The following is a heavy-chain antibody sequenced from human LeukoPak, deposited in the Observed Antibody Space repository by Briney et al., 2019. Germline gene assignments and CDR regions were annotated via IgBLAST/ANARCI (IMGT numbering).Heavy chain of an antibody. CDR3: AKDPTDNWFDP. CDR1: GFTFDDYA. CDR2: ISWHGGDT. Sequence: PGGSLRLSCAPSGFTFDDYAMTWVRQAPGKGLEWVSAISWHGGDTGYAESVKGRFTISRDNSKNTLYLQMNSLRAEDTAVYYCAKDPTDNWFDPWGQGTLVTVSS. J-gene: IGHJ5*02. V-gene: IGHV3-20*04.